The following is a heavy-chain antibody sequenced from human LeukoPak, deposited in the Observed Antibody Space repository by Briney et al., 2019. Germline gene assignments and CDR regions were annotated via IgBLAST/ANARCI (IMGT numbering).Heavy chain of an antibody. CDR3: ARLSADSSSSRGFDY. CDR1: GASITSYY. V-gene: IGHV4-4*07. CDR2: IYTSGST. D-gene: IGHD2-2*01. J-gene: IGHJ4*02. Sequence: SETLSLTCTVSGASITSYYWTWIRQPAGKGLEWLARIYTSGSTNYSPSLKSRVTMSVDTSKNQFSLKLSSVTAADTAVYYCARLSADSSSSRGFDYWGQGTLVTVSS.